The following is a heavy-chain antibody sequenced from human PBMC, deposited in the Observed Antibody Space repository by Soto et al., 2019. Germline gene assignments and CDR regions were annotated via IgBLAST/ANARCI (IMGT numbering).Heavy chain of an antibody. V-gene: IGHV4-34*01. CDR1: GGSFSGYY. J-gene: IGHJ4*02. CDR2: INHSGST. Sequence: SETLSLTCAVYGGSFSGYYWSWIRQPPGKGLEWIGEINHSGSTNYNPSLKSRVTISVDTSKNQFSLKLSSVTAADTAVYYCARGEQIIDYWGQGTLVTVSS. CDR3: ARGEQIIDY.